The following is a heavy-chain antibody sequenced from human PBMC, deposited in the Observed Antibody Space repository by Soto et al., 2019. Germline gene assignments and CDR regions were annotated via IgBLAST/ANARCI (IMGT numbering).Heavy chain of an antibody. Sequence: GGSLRLSCAASGFTFSSYGMHWVRQAPGKGLEWVAVIWYDGSNKYYADSVKGRFTISRDNSKNTLYLQMNSLRAEDTAVYYCARDNRPLVVVAATARWFDPWGQGTLVTVSS. CDR3: ARDNRPLVVVAATARWFDP. J-gene: IGHJ5*02. D-gene: IGHD2-15*01. V-gene: IGHV3-33*01. CDR2: IWYDGSNK. CDR1: GFTFSSYG.